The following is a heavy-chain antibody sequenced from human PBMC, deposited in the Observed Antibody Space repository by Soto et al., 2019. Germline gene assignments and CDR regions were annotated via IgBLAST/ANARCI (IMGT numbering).Heavy chain of an antibody. CDR1: GYTFTDYY. CDR2: INPKSGGP. CDR3: ASEDCRNTNCLKGFDY. V-gene: IGHV1-2*02. D-gene: IGHD2-15*01. J-gene: IGHJ4*02. Sequence: ASVKVSCKTSGYTFTDYYMHWVRQAPGQGFEWVGGINPKSGGPKYVPKFQGRVTVTRDTSTSTAYMELNRLTSDDTAVYYCASEDCRNTNCLKGFDYCGQGTMVTVYS.